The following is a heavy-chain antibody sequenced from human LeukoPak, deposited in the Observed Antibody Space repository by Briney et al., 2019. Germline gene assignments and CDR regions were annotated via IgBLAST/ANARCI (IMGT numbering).Heavy chain of an antibody. D-gene: IGHD4-17*01. J-gene: IGHJ5*02. V-gene: IGHV3-9*01. CDR1: GFTFDDYA. Sequence: GGSLRLSCAASGFTFDDYAMHWVRQAPGKGLEWVSGISWNSGGMGYADSVKGRFTISRDNAKNTLYLQMNSLRAEDTAVYYCAYGDFSPWGQGTLVTVSS. CDR2: ISWNSGGM. CDR3: AYGDFSP.